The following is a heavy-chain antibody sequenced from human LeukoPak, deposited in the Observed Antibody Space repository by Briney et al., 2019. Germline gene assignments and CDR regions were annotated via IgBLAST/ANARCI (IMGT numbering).Heavy chain of an antibody. CDR3: ARPRTTRSGAFDI. D-gene: IGHD1-14*01. V-gene: IGHV3-74*01. CDR2: INNDGSST. J-gene: IGHJ3*02. Sequence: QSGGSLRLSCAASGFTFSSYWMYWVRQAPGKGLVWVSRINNDGSSTTYADSVKGRFTISRDNAKNTLYLQMNSLRAEDTAVYYCARPRTTRSGAFDIWGQGTMVTVSS. CDR1: GFTFSSYW.